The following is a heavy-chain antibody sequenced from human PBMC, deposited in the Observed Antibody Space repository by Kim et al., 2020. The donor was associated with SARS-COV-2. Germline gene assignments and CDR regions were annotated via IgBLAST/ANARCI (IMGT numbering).Heavy chain of an antibody. CDR2: IWYDGSNK. CDR1: GFTFSSYG. D-gene: IGHD3-3*01. V-gene: IGHV3-33*08. Sequence: GGSLRLSCAASGFTFSSYGMHWVRQAPGKGLEWVAVIWYDGSNKYYADSVKGRFTISRDNSKNTLYLQMNSLRAEDTAVYYCARDRVLEWADWYFDLWGRGTLVTVSS. J-gene: IGHJ2*01. CDR3: ARDRVLEWADWYFDL.